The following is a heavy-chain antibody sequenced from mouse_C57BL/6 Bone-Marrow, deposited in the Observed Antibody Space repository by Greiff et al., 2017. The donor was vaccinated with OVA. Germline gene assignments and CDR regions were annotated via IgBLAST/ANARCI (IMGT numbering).Heavy chain of an antibody. CDR1: GYTFTSYW. J-gene: IGHJ2*01. V-gene: IGHV1-50*01. Sequence: QVQLKQPGAELVKPGASVKLSCKASGYTFTSYWMQWVKQRPGQGLEWIGEIDPSDSYTNYNQKFKGKATLTVDTSSSTAYMQLSSLTSEDSAVYYCARAGDSNYVDYFDYWGQGTTLTVSS. CDR2: IDPSDSYT. CDR3: ARAGDSNYVDYFDY. D-gene: IGHD2-5*01.